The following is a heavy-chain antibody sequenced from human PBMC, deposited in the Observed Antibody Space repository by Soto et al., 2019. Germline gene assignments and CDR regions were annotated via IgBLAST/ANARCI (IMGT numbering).Heavy chain of an antibody. Sequence: GGSLRLSCAASGFRFSRYWMTWVRQAPGKGLEWVANINQDVSQKLYVDSVRGRFTISRDDAKNSVYLQMDNLRADDTAVYYCAKIGYNDWDFDYWGQGTLVTVYS. D-gene: IGHD3-22*01. J-gene: IGHJ4*02. V-gene: IGHV3-7*01. CDR1: GFRFSRYW. CDR3: AKIGYNDWDFDY. CDR2: INQDVSQK.